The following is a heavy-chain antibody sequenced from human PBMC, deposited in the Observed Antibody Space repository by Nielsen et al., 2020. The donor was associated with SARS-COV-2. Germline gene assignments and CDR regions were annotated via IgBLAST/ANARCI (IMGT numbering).Heavy chain of an antibody. J-gene: IGHJ4*02. CDR1: GGSISSSSYY. CDR3: ASGYCSSTSCLFDY. D-gene: IGHD2-2*03. CDR2: IYYSGST. V-gene: IGHV4-39*07. Sequence: SETLSLTCTVSGGSISSSSYYWGWIRQPPGKGLEWIGSIYYSGSTNYNPSLKSRVTISVDTSKNQFSLKLSSVTAADTAVYYCASGYCSSTSCLFDYWGQGTLVTVSS.